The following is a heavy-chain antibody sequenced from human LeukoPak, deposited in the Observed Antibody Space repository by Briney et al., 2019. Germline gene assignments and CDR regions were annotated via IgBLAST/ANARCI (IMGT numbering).Heavy chain of an antibody. V-gene: IGHV3-48*01. CDR3: TRSRPGTEAGQPNFDY. J-gene: IGHJ4*02. D-gene: IGHD6-13*01. CDR2: ISSIIRII. Sequence: PGRSLRLSCAASGFTSSIYSMGWVRHAPEGGLGWVSYISSIIRIIYYADSVKGRFTISRDNARNSLYLQMNSLRAEDTAVYYCTRSRPGTEAGQPNFDYWGQGTLVTVSS. CDR1: GFTSSIYS.